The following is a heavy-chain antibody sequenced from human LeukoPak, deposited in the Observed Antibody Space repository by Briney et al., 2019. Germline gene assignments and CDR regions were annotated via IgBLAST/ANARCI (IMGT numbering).Heavy chain of an antibody. CDR1: GYTFTSYY. CDR2: MNSNSGNT. J-gene: IGHJ1*01. V-gene: IGHV1-8*03. CDR3: ARGERGYRYGFEYFQK. D-gene: IGHD5-18*01. Sequence: ASVKVTCKASGYTFTSYYMHWVRQATGQGLEWMGWMNSNSGNTGYAQKFQARVTFTRITSMSTAYMELRSLRSEDTAVYYCARGERGYRYGFEYFQKWGQGTLVTVSS.